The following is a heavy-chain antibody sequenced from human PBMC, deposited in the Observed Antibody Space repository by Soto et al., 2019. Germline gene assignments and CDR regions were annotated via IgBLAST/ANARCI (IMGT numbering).Heavy chain of an antibody. V-gene: IGHV1-69*06. D-gene: IGHD1-26*01. J-gene: IGHJ5*02. Sequence: SVKVSCKASGGTFSSYAISWVRQAPGQGLEWMGGIIPIGGTANYAQKFQGRVTMTADKSTSTAYMELSSLRSEDTAVYYCARSSGGNFGIIIEGTNWFAPWGQGTLVTVSS. CDR1: GGTFSSYA. CDR3: ARSSGGNFGIIIEGTNWFAP. CDR2: IIPIGGTA.